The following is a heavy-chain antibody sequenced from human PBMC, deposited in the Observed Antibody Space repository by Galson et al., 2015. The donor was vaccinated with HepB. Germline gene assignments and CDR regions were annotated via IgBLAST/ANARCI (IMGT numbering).Heavy chain of an antibody. CDR1: GYTFTGYY. V-gene: IGHV1-18*04. CDR2: ISAYNGNT. D-gene: IGHD6-19*01. J-gene: IGHJ6*03. Sequence: SVKVSCKASGYTFTGYYMHWVRQAPGQGLEWMGWISAYNGNTNYAQKLQGRVTMTTDTSTSTAYMEPRGLRSDDTAVYYCARGGSSGWYNYYYYYMDVWGKRTTVTVSS. CDR3: ARGGSSGWYNYYYYYMDV.